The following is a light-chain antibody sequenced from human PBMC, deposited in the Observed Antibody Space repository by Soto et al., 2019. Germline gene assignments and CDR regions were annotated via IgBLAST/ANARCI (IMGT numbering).Light chain of an antibody. CDR3: AVWDAPLHGWE. CDR2: NQS. V-gene: IGLV1-47*01. Sequence: QSVLTQPPSASGTPGQRVTISCSGSRSNIGKNSVYWFQQFPGTTPKLLIFNQSRRPSGVHERFAGSRSGTSASLAISGLRFEDEADSYCAVWDAPLHGWEFGGGTKLTFL. CDR1: RSNIGKNS. J-gene: IGLJ3*02.